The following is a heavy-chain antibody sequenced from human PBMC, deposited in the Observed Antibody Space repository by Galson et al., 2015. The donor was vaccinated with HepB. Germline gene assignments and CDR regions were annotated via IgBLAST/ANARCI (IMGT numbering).Heavy chain of an antibody. J-gene: IGHJ6*02. CDR3: AKIIGVRLGELSRNYYYYGMDV. D-gene: IGHD3-16*02. CDR2: ISVNGGST. Sequence: SLRLSCAASGFTFSNYAMSWVRQTPGKGLEWVSTISVNGGSTYYADSVKGRFTISRDNSKNTLYLQMNSLRAEDTAVYYCAKIIGVRLGELSRNYYYYGMDVWGQGTTVTVSS. V-gene: IGHV3-23*01. CDR1: GFTFSNYA.